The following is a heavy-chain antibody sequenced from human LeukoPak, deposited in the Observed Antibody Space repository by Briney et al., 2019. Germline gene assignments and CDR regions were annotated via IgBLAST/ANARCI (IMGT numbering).Heavy chain of an antibody. D-gene: IGHD2-21*02. J-gene: IGHJ4*02. Sequence: ASVTVSCKASGYTFTGYYMHWVRQAPGQGLEWMGWINPNSGGTNYAQKFQGRVTMTRDTSISTAYMELSRLRSDDTAVYYCARDVILTAANDDYWGQGTLVTVSS. CDR3: ARDVILTAANDDY. CDR2: INPNSGGT. V-gene: IGHV1-2*02. CDR1: GYTFTGYY.